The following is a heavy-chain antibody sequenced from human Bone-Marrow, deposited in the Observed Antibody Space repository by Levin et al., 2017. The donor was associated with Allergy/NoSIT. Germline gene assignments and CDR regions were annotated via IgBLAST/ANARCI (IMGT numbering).Heavy chain of an antibody. CDR3: ARGEGVAMGRGVLVTTPLDY. D-gene: IGHD3-10*01. J-gene: IGHJ4*02. CDR2: IFDSERT. Sequence: SQTLSLTCSVSGGSITSGSYCWTWIRQHPGKGLEWIGYIFDSERTSYNPSLESRVLISMDPSKNQFSLSLSSVTAADTAVYFCARGEGVAMGRGVLVTTPLDYWGQGSLVTVSS. CDR1: GGSITSGSYC. V-gene: IGHV4-31*03.